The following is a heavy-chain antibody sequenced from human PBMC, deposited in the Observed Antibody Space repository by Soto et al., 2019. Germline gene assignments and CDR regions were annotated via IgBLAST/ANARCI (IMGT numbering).Heavy chain of an antibody. J-gene: IGHJ4*02. Sequence: QVQLVQSGAEVKKPGASVKVSCKASGYIFTNYAIHWVRQAPGQRLEWMGWINAGNGNTKYSQKFQGRVTITRDTSASTVYMELSSLRSEDTAVYYCARGDYYDIHDYWGQGTLVTVSS. D-gene: IGHD3-22*01. CDR1: GYIFTNYA. CDR2: INAGNGNT. CDR3: ARGDYYDIHDY. V-gene: IGHV1-3*01.